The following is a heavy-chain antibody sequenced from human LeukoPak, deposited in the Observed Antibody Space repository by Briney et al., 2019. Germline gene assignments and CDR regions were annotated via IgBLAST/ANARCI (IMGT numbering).Heavy chain of an antibody. D-gene: IGHD3-10*01. CDR2: ISGSGGST. CDR1: GFTFSSYA. J-gene: IGHJ4*02. V-gene: IGHV3-23*01. CDR3: ARSVLVVRGVRYFDY. Sequence: GGSLRLSCAASGFTFSSYAMSWVRQAPGKGLEWVSAISGSGGSTYYADSVKGRFTISRDNAKNSLYLQMNSLRAEDTAVYYCARSVLVVRGVRYFDYWGQGTLVTVSS.